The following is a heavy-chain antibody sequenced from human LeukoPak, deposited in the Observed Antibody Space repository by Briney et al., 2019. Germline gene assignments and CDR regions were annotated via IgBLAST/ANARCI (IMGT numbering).Heavy chain of an antibody. Sequence: SETLSLTCTVSGGSISSGDYYWSWLRQSPGKGLEWIGYIYYSGSTNYNPSLKSRVTISVDTSKNQFSLKLSSVTAADTAVYYCARGLRGIAARPYWFDPWGQGTLVTVSS. CDR1: GGSISSGDYY. V-gene: IGHV4-61*08. CDR3: ARGLRGIAARPYWFDP. CDR2: IYYSGST. J-gene: IGHJ5*02. D-gene: IGHD6-6*01.